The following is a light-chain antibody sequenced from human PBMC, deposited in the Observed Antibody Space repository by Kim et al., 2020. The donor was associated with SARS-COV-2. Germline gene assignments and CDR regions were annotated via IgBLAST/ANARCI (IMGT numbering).Light chain of an antibody. CDR1: QDIRRW. J-gene: IGKJ4*01. CDR2: DAS. CDR3: VQALSCPLT. Sequence: DIQMTQSPSSVSASVGDRVIITCRASQDIRRWLAWYQQKAGKAPNLLIHDASSLQSGVPSRFSGSGSGTDFTLTISSLQPEDFATYYCVQALSCPLTFGGGTKVDIK. V-gene: IGKV1-12*01.